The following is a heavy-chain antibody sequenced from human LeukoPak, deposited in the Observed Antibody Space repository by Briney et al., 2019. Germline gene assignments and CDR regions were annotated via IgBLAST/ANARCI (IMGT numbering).Heavy chain of an antibody. V-gene: IGHV3-15*01. CDR2: IKSKTDGGNT. Sequence: PGGSLRLSCAASGFTFSNAWMSWVRQAPGKGLEWVGRIKSKTDGGNTDYAAPVKGRFTISRDDSKNTLYMQMNSLKTEDTAEYYCTTGGGNLDYWGQGTLVTVSS. J-gene: IGHJ4*02. CDR3: TTGGGNLDY. CDR1: GFTFSNAW. D-gene: IGHD1-14*01.